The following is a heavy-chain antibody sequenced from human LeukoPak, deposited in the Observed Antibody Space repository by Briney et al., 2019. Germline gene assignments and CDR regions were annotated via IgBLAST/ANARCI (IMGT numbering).Heavy chain of an antibody. CDR2: ITPNSGGT. CDR1: GYTFTSYY. V-gene: IGHV1-2*02. Sequence: ASVNVSCKASGYTFTSYYMHWVRQAPGQGLEWMGWITPNSGGTKYAQRFQGRVTMTRDTSISTAYMELSGLRSDDTAVYYCARGFRLSAIEDWFDPWGQGTLVTVSS. J-gene: IGHJ5*02. D-gene: IGHD2-2*02. CDR3: ARGFRLSAIEDWFDP.